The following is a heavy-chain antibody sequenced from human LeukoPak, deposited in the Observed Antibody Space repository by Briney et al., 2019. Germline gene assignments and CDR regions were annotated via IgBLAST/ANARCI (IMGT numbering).Heavy chain of an antibody. CDR1: GFTFSSYA. CDR2: ISGSGGST. Sequence: GGSLRLSCAASGFTFSSYAMSWVRQAPGKGLELVSAISGSGGSTYYADSVKGRFTISRDNSKNTLYLQMNSLRAEDTAVYYCAKDPHDYYDSSGYYGYWGQGTLVTVSS. CDR3: AKDPHDYYDSSGYYGY. V-gene: IGHV3-23*01. J-gene: IGHJ4*02. D-gene: IGHD3-22*01.